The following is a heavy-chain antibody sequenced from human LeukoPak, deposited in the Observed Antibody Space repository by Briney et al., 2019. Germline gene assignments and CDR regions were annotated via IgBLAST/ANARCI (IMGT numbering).Heavy chain of an antibody. CDR1: GFTFSSYW. CDR3: ARDRGPYYDFWSGYYRDY. CDR2: IKQDGSEK. D-gene: IGHD3-3*01. Sequence: GGSLRLSCAASGFTFSSYWMSWVRQAPGKGLEWVANIKQDGSEKYYVDSVKGRLTISRDNAKNSLYLQMNSLRAEDTAVYYCARDRGPYYDFWSGYYRDYWGQGTLVTVSS. V-gene: IGHV3-7*01. J-gene: IGHJ4*02.